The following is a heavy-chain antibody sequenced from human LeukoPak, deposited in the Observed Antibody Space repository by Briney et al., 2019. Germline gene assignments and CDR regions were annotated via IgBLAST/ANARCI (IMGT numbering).Heavy chain of an antibody. CDR2: ISHSGST. CDR1: GGSISNYY. V-gene: IGHV4-59*01. D-gene: IGHD3-3*01. CDR3: ARDREITKPYYYGMDV. Sequence: PSETLSLTCTVSGGSISNYYWGWLRQPPGKGPEWIGYISHSGSTNYNPSLKSRVTISVDTSKNQFSVKLSSVTAADTAVYYCARDREITKPYYYGMDVWGQGTTVTVSS. J-gene: IGHJ6*02.